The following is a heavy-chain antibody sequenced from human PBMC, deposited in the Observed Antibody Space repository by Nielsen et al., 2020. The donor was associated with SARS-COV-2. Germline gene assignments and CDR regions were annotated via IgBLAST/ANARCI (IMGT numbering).Heavy chain of an antibody. J-gene: IGHJ4*02. Sequence: VRQAPGKGLEWVASTKQDGSEKYYVDSVKGRFTISRDNAQNSLYLQVDSLRAEDTAVYYCARDQFSHSGWYKIIFYFDYWGQGTLVTVSS. D-gene: IGHD6-19*01. CDR3: ARDQFSHSGWYKIIFYFDY. V-gene: IGHV3-7*03. CDR2: TKQDGSEK.